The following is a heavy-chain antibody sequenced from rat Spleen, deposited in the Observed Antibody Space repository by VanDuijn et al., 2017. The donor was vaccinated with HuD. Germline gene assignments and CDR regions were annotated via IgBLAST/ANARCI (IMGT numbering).Heavy chain of an antibody. CDR2: ISYDGSNT. CDR3: TRGYVMDA. CDR1: GFTSSDYD. J-gene: IGHJ4*01. Sequence: EVQLVESDGGLVQPGRSLKLSCVVSGFTSSDYDMTWVRQAPTKGLEWVATISYDGSNTHYRDSVKGRFTISRDNAKNTQYLQMDSLRSEDTATYYCTRGYVMDAWGQGASVTVSS. V-gene: IGHV5-29*01.